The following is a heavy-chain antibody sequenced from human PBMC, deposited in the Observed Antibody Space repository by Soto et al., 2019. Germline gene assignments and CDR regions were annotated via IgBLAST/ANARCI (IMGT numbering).Heavy chain of an antibody. CDR3: ARESSLGLAYDFWSGSYFDY. D-gene: IGHD3-3*01. J-gene: IGHJ4*02. V-gene: IGHV3-30-3*01. Sequence: QVQLVESGGGVVQPGRSLRLSCAASGFTFSSYAMHWVRQAPGKGLEWVAVISYDGSNKYYADSVKGRFTISRDNSKNTLYLQMNSLRAEDTAVYYCARESSLGLAYDFWSGSYFDYWGQGTLVTVSS. CDR1: GFTFSSYA. CDR2: ISYDGSNK.